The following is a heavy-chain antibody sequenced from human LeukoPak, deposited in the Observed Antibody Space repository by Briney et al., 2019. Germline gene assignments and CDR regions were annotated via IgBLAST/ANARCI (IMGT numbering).Heavy chain of an antibody. V-gene: IGHV3-23*01. D-gene: IGHD3-3*01. Sequence: GGSPRLSCAASGFTFSSYAMSWVRQAPGKGLEWVSAISGSGGSTYYADSVKGRFTISRDNSKNTLYLQMNSLRAEDTAVYYCAKDPRITIFGVVRRRGGYFDYWGQGTLVTVSS. J-gene: IGHJ4*02. CDR1: GFTFSSYA. CDR3: AKDPRITIFGVVRRRGGYFDY. CDR2: ISGSGGST.